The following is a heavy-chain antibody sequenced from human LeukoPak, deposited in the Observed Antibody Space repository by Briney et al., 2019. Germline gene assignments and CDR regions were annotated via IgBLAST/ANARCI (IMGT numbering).Heavy chain of an antibody. D-gene: IGHD3-3*01. CDR3: ARDRLRIFGVVTYMFDY. J-gene: IGHJ4*02. CDR2: ISGSGGST. Sequence: GGSLRLSCAASGFIFSSYAMSWVRQAPGKGLEWVSTISGSGGSTYYADSVKGRFTISRDNSKNTVYLQMNSLRAEDTAVYYCARDRLRIFGVVTYMFDYWGQGTLVTVSS. CDR1: GFIFSSYA. V-gene: IGHV3-23*01.